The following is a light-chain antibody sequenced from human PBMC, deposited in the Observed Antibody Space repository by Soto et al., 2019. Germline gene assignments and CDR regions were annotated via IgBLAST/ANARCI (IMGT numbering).Light chain of an antibody. CDR1: QSVSSTF. Sequence: EIVLTQSPAALSLSPRERATLYCMASQSVSSTFLAWYQQKPGQAPRLVIFGASNRAPDIPDRFTGSGSGTDFTLTISRLEPDDFAMYYCQQYGRSPFVGQGTRLEIK. J-gene: IGKJ5*01. CDR3: QQYGRSPF. CDR2: GAS. V-gene: IGKV3-20*01.